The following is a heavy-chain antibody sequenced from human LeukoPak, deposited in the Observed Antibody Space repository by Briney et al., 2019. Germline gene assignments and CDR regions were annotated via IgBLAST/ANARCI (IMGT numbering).Heavy chain of an antibody. CDR1: GGTFSSYT. V-gene: IGHV1-69*02. D-gene: IGHD3-22*01. Sequence: SVKVSCKSSGGTFSSYTISWVRQAPGQGLEWMGRIIPILGIANYAQKFQGRVTITADKSTSTAYMELSSLRSEDTAVYYCATGSSGYYYYYYMDVWGKGTTVTVSS. CDR2: IIPILGIA. CDR3: ATGSSGYYYYYYMDV. J-gene: IGHJ6*03.